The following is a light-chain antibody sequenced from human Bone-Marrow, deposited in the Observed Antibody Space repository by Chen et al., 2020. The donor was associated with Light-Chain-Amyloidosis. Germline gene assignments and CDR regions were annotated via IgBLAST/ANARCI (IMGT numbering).Light chain of an antibody. CDR3: QSADSSGPYEVI. J-gene: IGLJ2*01. CDR2: RET. V-gene: IGLV3-25*03. CDR1: DLPTKY. Sequence: SYELTQPPSVSVSPGQTARITCSGDDLPTKYAYWYQQKPGQAPVLVIHRETERPSGISERFSGSSEGTTATLTISVVQAEDEADYHCQSADSSGPYEVIFGGGTKLTVL.